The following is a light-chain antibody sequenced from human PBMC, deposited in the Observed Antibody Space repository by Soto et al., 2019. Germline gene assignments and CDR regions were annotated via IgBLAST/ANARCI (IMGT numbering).Light chain of an antibody. CDR1: SSDVGSYNY. CDR3: SSSRISNTVI. V-gene: IGLV2-14*03. J-gene: IGLJ2*01. CDR2: DVT. Sequence: QSALTQAASVSGSPGQSITISCTGTSSDVGSYNYVSWYQHHPGKAPKVLIYDVTNRPSGVSNRFSGSKSGNTASLTISGLQTEDEADYYCSSSRISNTVIFGGGTKLTVL.